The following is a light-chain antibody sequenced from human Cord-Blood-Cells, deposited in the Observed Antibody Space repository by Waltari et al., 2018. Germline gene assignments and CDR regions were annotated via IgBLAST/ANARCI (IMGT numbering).Light chain of an antibody. Sequence: DIVMTQSPLSLPVTPGEPASISCRSSQSLLHSNGYNYLDWYLQKPGQSPQLLIYLGSNRASGVPDRFSGSGSGTDFTLKSSRVEAEDVGVYYCMQAIQTPTFGQGTKVEIK. CDR1: QSLLHSNGYNY. J-gene: IGKJ1*01. CDR2: LGS. V-gene: IGKV2-28*01. CDR3: MQAIQTPT.